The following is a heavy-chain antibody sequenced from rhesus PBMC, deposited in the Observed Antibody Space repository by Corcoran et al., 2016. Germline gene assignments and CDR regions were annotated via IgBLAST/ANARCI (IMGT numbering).Heavy chain of an antibody. D-gene: IGHD3-3*01. V-gene: IGHV3S5*01. CDR2: IRYTGGST. J-gene: IGHJ4*01. CDR3: TRDVF. Sequence: EVQLVETGGGLVQPGGSLRLSCVASGFTFSTYGLRWVRRAPGKGRELVSGIRYTGGSTSYADSVKRRLTISRDNSENTLALQMNSLQTEDTAVYYCTRDVFWGQGVLVTVSS. CDR1: GFTFSTYG.